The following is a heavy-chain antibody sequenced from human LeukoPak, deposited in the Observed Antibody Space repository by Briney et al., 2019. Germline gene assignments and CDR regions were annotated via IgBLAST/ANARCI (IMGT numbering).Heavy chain of an antibody. D-gene: IGHD3-16*02. Sequence: GGSLRLSCAASGFTLSDYWMHWVRQAPGKGLVWVSRINRDGSSTSYADSVKGRFSISTDNAKNTLYLQMNSLRAEDTAVYYCARDDHYDYVWGSYRSGAAFDIWGQGTMVTVSS. J-gene: IGHJ3*02. V-gene: IGHV3-74*01. CDR2: INRDGSST. CDR3: ARDDHYDYVWGSYRSGAAFDI. CDR1: GFTLSDYW.